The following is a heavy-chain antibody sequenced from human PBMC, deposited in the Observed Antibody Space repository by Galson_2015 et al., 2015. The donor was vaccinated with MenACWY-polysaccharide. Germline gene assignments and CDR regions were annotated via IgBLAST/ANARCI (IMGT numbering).Heavy chain of an antibody. CDR1: GFTFSSYA. CDR2: ISYDGSNK. CDR3: VKDNIGCTSASCFAFDI. J-gene: IGHJ3*02. Sequence: SLRLSCAASGFTFSSYAMHWVRQAPGKGLEWVAVISYDGSNKYYADSVKGRFTISRDNSKNTLYLQMNSLRAEDTALYYCVKDNIGCTSASCFAFDIWGQGTMVTVSS. V-gene: IGHV3-30-3*01. D-gene: IGHD2-2*01.